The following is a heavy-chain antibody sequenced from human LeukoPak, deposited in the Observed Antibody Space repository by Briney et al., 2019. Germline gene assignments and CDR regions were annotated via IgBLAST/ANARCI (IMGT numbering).Heavy chain of an antibody. V-gene: IGHV3-21*01. Sequence: GGSLRLSCAASGFTFSSYSMNWVRQAPVKGLEWVSSISSSSSYIYYADSVKGRFTISRDNAKNSLYLQMNSLRAEDTAVYYCARDLVVPAAYYGMDVWGQGTTVTVSS. J-gene: IGHJ6*02. CDR1: GFTFSSYS. CDR2: ISSSSSYI. CDR3: ARDLVVPAAYYGMDV. D-gene: IGHD2-2*01.